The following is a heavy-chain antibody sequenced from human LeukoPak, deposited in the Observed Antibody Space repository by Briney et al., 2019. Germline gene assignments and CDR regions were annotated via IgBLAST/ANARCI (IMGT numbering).Heavy chain of an antibody. CDR3: ARGYCTNGVCYLRY. CDR2: IYYSGST. CDR1: GGSISGYY. Sequence: PSETLSLTCTVSGGSISGYYWSWIRQPPGKGLEWIGYIYYSGSTNYNPSLKSRVTISVDTSKNQFSLKLSSVTAADTAVYYCARGYCTNGVCYLRYWGQGTLVTVSS. D-gene: IGHD2-8*01. V-gene: IGHV4-59*01. J-gene: IGHJ4*02.